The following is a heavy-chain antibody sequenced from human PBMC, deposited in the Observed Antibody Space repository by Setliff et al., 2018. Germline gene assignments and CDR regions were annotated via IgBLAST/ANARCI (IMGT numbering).Heavy chain of an antibody. V-gene: IGHV1-18*01. CDR3: LRLVRYCSRTACQRTSGDEV. D-gene: IGHD2-8*01. CDR1: GYTFSESI. CDR2: IAVYTGKT. Sequence: ASVKVSCKASGYTFSESIVSWVRQAPGQGLEWMGWIAVYTGKTYSAQKFQGRLTMTTDKSTNMADLDLRGLRLDDTAIYFCLRLVRYCSRTACQRTSGDEVWGQGTLVTVSS. J-gene: IGHJ4*01.